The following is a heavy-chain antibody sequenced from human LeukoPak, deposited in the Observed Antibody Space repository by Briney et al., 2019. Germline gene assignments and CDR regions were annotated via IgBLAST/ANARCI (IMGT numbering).Heavy chain of an antibody. CDR1: GFTFRSYS. V-gene: IGHV3-64*01. CDR3: ARVGDDDAFDI. Sequence: GGSLRLSCAASGFTFRSYSMHWVRQAPGKGLEYVSAISTDGDNTYYANSEKDRFTISRDNSKNTLFLQMGSVTADDVAIYYCARVGDDDAFDIWGQGTMVIVSS. J-gene: IGHJ3*02. CDR2: ISTDGDNT. D-gene: IGHD1-1*01.